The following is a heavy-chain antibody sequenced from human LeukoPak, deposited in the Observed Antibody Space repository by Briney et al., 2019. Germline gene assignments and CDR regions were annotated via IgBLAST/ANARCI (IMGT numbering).Heavy chain of an antibody. D-gene: IGHD4-23*01. V-gene: IGHV3-33*08. Sequence: GGSLRLSCVASGFKFTDYAFHWVRQVPGRGLEWVAVVWFDGSYELYADSVKGRFTISRDDSRSTVNLQMESLRAEDTALYYCARDLGGRGIPVYYFDYWGQGTQVTVSS. CDR1: GFKFTDYA. J-gene: IGHJ4*02. CDR2: VWFDGSYE. CDR3: ARDLGGRGIPVYYFDY.